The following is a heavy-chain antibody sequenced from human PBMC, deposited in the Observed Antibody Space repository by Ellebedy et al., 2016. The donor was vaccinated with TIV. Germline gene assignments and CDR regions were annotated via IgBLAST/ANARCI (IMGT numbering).Heavy chain of an antibody. CDR1: GFTFSSYA. V-gene: IGHV3-23*01. CDR3: AKGRVSGSYPYYFDY. Sequence: GESLKISXAASGFTFSSYAMSWVRQAPGKGLEWVSAISGSGGSTYYADSVKGRFTISRDNSKNTLYLQMNSLRAEDTAVYYCAKGRVSGSYPYYFDYWGQGTLVTVSS. D-gene: IGHD1-26*01. CDR2: ISGSGGST. J-gene: IGHJ4*02.